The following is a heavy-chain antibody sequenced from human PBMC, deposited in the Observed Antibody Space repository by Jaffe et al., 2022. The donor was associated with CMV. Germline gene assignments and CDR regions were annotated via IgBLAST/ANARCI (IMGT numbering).Heavy chain of an antibody. CDR3: AKDVFGSSWFYYYYYYGMDV. D-gene: IGHD6-13*01. Sequence: QVQLVESGGGVVQPGRSLRLSCAASGFTFSSYGMHWVRQAPGKGLEWVAVISYDGSNKYYADSVKGRFTISRDNSKNTLYLQMNSLRAEDTAVYYCAKDVFGSSWFYYYYYYGMDVWGQGTTVTVSS. J-gene: IGHJ6*02. CDR2: ISYDGSNK. V-gene: IGHV3-30*18. CDR1: GFTFSSYG.